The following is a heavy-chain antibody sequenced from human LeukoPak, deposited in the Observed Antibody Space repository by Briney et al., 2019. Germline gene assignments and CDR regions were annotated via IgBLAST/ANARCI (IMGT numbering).Heavy chain of an antibody. CDR1: GFTFSSHW. Sequence: TGGSLRLSCAASGFTFSSHWMHWVRQAPGKGLVWVSRFKSDGSSTSFADSVKGRFTISRDNAKNTVYLQMSSLRDEDTAVYYCAKSDWFDPWGQGTLVTVSS. V-gene: IGHV3-74*01. J-gene: IGHJ5*02. CDR3: AKSDWFDP. CDR2: FKSDGSST.